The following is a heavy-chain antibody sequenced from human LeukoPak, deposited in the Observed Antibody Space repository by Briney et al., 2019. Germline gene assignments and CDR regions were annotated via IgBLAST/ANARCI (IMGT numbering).Heavy chain of an antibody. CDR1: GYSFTSCW. CDR3: ARTVVAALYYFDY. CDR2: IYPGDSDT. Sequence: GESLKISCKGSGYSFTSCWIGWVRQMPGKGLEWMGIIYPGDSDTRYSPSFQGQVTISADKSISTAYLQWSSLKASDTAMYYCARTVVAALYYFDYWGQGTLVTVSS. J-gene: IGHJ4*02. V-gene: IGHV5-51*01. D-gene: IGHD2-15*01.